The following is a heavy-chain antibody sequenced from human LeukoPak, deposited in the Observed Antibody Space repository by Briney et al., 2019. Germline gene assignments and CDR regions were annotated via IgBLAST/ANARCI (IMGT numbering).Heavy chain of an antibody. CDR3: ASSIVVVAATHSRGFDY. Sequence: ASVNVSCNASGYTFTSYYMHWVRQAPGQGLEWMGIINPSGGSTSYAQKFQGRVTMTRDTSTSTVYMELSSLRSEDTAVYYCASSIVVVAATHSRGFDYWGQGTLVTVPS. CDR2: INPSGGST. D-gene: IGHD2-15*01. J-gene: IGHJ4*02. V-gene: IGHV1-46*01. CDR1: GYTFTSYY.